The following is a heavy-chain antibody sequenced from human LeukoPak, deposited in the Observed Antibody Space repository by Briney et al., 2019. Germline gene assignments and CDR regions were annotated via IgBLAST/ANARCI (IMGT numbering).Heavy chain of an antibody. V-gene: IGHV4-59*01. CDR2: IYYSGST. CDR1: GGSISPYY. CDR3: ARAKSNYDILAGDYYYYYMDV. D-gene: IGHD3-9*01. J-gene: IGHJ6*03. Sequence: PETLSLTCTVSGGSISPYYWSWIRQPPGKGLEWIGYIYYSGSTNYNPSLKSRVTISVDTSKNQFSLKLSSVTAADTAVYYCARAKSNYDILAGDYYYYYMDVWGKGTTVTVSS.